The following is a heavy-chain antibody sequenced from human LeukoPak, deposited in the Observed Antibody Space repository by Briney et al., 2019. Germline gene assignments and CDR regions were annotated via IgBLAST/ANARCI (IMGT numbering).Heavy chain of an antibody. J-gene: IGHJ4*02. CDR1: GGSFSGYY. CDR2: INHSGST. Sequence: SSETLSLTCAVYGGSFSGYYWSWIRQPPGKGLEWIGEINHSGSTNYNPSLKSRVTISVDTSKNQFSLKLSSVTAADTAVYYCARATYGDYYFDYWGQGTLVTVSS. CDR3: ARATYGDYYFDY. D-gene: IGHD4-17*01. V-gene: IGHV4-34*01.